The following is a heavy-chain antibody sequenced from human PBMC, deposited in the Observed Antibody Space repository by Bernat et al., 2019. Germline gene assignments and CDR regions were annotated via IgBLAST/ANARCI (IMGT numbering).Heavy chain of an antibody. V-gene: IGHV3-30*18. CDR1: GFTFSSYS. J-gene: IGHJ4*02. CDR3: AKDPAFDY. CDR2: ISYDGSNK. Sequence: VQLVESGGGLVKPGGSLRLSCAASGFTFSSYSMNWVRQAPGKGLEWVAVISYDGSNKYYADSVKGRFTISRDNSKNTLYLQMNSLRAEDTAVYYCAKDPAFDYWGQGTLVTVSS.